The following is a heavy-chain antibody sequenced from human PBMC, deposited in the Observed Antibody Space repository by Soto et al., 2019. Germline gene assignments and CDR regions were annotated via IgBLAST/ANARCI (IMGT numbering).Heavy chain of an antibody. CDR3: ARENGSNAALYY. Sequence: GGSLRLSCAASGFIFRSYAMNWVRQAPGKGLEWVSSISDTSGYIYYADSVKGRFTISRDNARNSLYLQMNNLRTEDTAVYYCARENGSNAALYYWGQGTLVTVSS. J-gene: IGHJ4*02. CDR1: GFIFRSYA. D-gene: IGHD1-26*01. CDR2: ISDTSGYI. V-gene: IGHV3-21*01.